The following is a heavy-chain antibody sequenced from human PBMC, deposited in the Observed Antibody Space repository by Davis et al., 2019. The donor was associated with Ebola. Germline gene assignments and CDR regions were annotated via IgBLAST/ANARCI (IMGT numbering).Heavy chain of an antibody. CDR2: ILFDGSDR. D-gene: IGHD3-16*01. V-gene: IGHV3-30*03. J-gene: IGHJ3*02. CDR3: AVEGVGPGGDAFDI. CDR1: GLSLSGYA. Sequence: PGGSLRLSCAASGLSLSGYAVHWVRQAPGKGLEWVASILFDGSDRYSEDSVTGRFTIAREGSRNTLYLQMNSLRAEDTAVYYCAVEGVGPGGDAFDIWGQGTVVTVSS.